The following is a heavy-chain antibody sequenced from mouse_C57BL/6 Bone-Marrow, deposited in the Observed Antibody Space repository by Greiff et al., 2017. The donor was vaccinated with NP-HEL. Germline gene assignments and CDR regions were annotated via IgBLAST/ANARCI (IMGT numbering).Heavy chain of an antibody. Sequence: VQLKESGAELVRPGSSVKMSCKTSGYTFTSYGINWVKQRPGQGLEWIGYIYIGNGYTAYNEKFKGKATLTSDTSSSTAYMQLSSLTSEDSAIYFCAGPHYYGSSYWYFDVWGTGTTVTVAS. J-gene: IGHJ1*03. D-gene: IGHD1-1*01. V-gene: IGHV1-58*01. CDR1: GYTFTSYG. CDR3: AGPHYYGSSYWYFDV. CDR2: IYIGNGYT.